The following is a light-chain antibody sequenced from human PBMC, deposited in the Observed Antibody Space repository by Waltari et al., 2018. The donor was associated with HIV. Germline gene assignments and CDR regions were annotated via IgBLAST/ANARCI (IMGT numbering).Light chain of an antibody. J-gene: IGLJ2*01. CDR3: QAWGSSTSGV. V-gene: IGLV3-1*01. CDR1: ELGAKY. Sequence: SYEVTQPPSVAVSPGQTASITCSGYELGAKYTCWYQQKPGQSPLLVIYQDNKRPSGIPERVSASSSGHTATLTISGTLPMDEADYYCQAWGSSTSGVFGRGTRLTVL. CDR2: QDN.